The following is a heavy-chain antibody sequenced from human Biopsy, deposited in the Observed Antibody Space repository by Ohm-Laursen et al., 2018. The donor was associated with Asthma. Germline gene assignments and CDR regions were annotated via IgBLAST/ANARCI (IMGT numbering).Heavy chain of an antibody. Sequence: SLRLSCAASRFTYEMHWVRQAPGKGLERVAVISYDGSSIYYADSVKGRFTISRDNSKNTLSLQMNSLTAEDTAVYYCAREGVAGTHIEDWGQGTLVTVSS. D-gene: IGHD6-19*01. CDR3: AREGVAGTHIED. V-gene: IGHV3-30-3*01. CDR2: ISYDGSSI. CDR1: RFTYE. J-gene: IGHJ4*02.